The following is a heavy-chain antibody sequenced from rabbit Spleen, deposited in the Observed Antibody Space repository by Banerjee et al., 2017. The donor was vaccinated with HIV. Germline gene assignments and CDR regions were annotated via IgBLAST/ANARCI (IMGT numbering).Heavy chain of an antibody. Sequence: QSLEESGGDLVKPEGSLTLTCTASGFSFSTIYYMCWVRQAPGKGLEWIACIVAGSRGTTYYASWAKGRFTISKTSSTTVTLQMTSLTVADTATYFCARAGNSGITYFNLWGPGNLVT. V-gene: IGHV1S40*01. CDR2: IVAGSRGTT. CDR1: GFSFSTIYY. CDR3: ARAGNSGITYFNL. J-gene: IGHJ4*01. D-gene: IGHD8-1*01.